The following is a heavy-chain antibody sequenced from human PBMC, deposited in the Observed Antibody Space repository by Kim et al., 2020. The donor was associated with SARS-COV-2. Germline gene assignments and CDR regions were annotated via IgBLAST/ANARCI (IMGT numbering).Heavy chain of an antibody. CDR2: INPNNGGT. D-gene: IGHD6-19*01. CDR3: AKVMAGSCCSFDI. J-gene: IGHJ3*02. V-gene: IGHV1-2*02. CDR1: GYTFTGYY. Sequence: ASVKVSCKTSGYTFTGYYVHWVRQAPGQGLEWMGWINPNNGGTSYPQKFQGRVTLTRDTSISTAYMDLSSLRSDDTAVYFCAKVMAGSCCSFDIWGQGTVVTVSS.